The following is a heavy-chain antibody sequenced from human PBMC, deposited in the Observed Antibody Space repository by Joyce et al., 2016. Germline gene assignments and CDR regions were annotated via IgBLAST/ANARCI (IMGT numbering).Heavy chain of an antibody. CDR1: GFTFSSYA. J-gene: IGHJ3*02. CDR3: AKALSPYYDYIWGSYLDAFDI. D-gene: IGHD3-16*02. V-gene: IGHV3-23*01. CDR2: ISGSGTST. Sequence: EVQLLESGGGLVQPGGSLRLSCAASGFTFSSYAMSWVRQASGKGLEWVSAISGSGTSTDYADSVKGRFTISRDNSKNTLYLQMNSLRAEDTAVYYCAKALSPYYDYIWGSYLDAFDIWGQGTMVTVSS.